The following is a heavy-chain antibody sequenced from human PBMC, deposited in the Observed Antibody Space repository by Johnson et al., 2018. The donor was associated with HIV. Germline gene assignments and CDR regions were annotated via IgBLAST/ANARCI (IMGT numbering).Heavy chain of an antibody. D-gene: IGHD6-6*01. CDR2: ISYDGSNK. Sequence: QVLLVESGGGVVQTGRSLRLSCAASGFIFSSYAMHWVRQAPGEGLEWVAVISYDGSNKYYADSVKSRFTISRDNSKNTLYLQMNSLRAEDTAVYCCAKFESSRPDYDGFDLWAQGTMVTVSS. CDR1: GFIFSSYA. CDR3: AKFESSRPDYDGFDL. V-gene: IGHV3-30-3*02. J-gene: IGHJ3*01.